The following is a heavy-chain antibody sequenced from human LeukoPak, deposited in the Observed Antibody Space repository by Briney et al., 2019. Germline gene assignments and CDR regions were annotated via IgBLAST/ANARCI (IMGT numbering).Heavy chain of an antibody. CDR2: IYQSGST. CDR3: ARSEINDYSKY. J-gene: IGHJ4*02. V-gene: IGHV4-38-2*02. CDR1: AGSISLYNTYY. D-gene: IGHD4-11*01. Sequence: SETLSLTCTVSAGSISLYNTYYWNWIRQSPGKGLEWMGSIYQSGSTYDNLSLKSRVTLSVDTSRNQFSLKLTSVTAADTAVYYCARSEINDYSKYWGQGILVIVSS.